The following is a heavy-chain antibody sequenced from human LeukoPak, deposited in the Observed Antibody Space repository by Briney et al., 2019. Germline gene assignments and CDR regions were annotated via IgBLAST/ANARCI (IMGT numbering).Heavy chain of an antibody. CDR3: AKDRQYCADDCYSLVDY. CDR2: ISGSGGST. Sequence: GGSLRLSCAASGFTFSSYAMSWVRQAPGKGLEWASAISGSGGSTYYADSVKGRFTISRDNSKNTLYLQMNGLRAEDTAVYYCAKDRQYCADDCYSLVDYWGQGTLVTVSS. J-gene: IGHJ4*02. CDR1: GFTFSSYA. D-gene: IGHD2-21*02. V-gene: IGHV3-23*01.